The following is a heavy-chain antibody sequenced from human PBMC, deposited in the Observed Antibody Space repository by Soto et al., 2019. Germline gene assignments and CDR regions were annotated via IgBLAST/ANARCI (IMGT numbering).Heavy chain of an antibody. CDR3: ARSSGVYDLLA. D-gene: IGHD3-9*01. V-gene: IGHV1-3*01. Sequence: ASVKVSCKASGYTFTSYATHWVRQAPGQRLEWMGWINAGNGNTKYSQNFQGRVTITRDTSANTAYMELSSLRSEDTAVYYCARSSGVYDLLAWGQGTLVTVSS. CDR1: GYTFTSYA. J-gene: IGHJ5*02. CDR2: INAGNGNT.